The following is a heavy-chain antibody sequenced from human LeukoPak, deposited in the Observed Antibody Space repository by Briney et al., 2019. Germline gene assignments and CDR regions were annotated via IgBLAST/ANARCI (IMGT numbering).Heavy chain of an antibody. CDR2: IIPIFGTA. CDR1: GGTFSSYA. CDR3: AREGLRPLGPYDSSGHYGY. V-gene: IGHV1-69*05. Sequence: AASVKVSCKASGGTFSSYAISWVRQAPGQGLEWMGGIIPIFGTANYAQKFQGRVTITTDESTSTAYMELSSLRSEDTAVYYCAREGLRPLGPYDSSGHYGYWGQGTLVTVSS. D-gene: IGHD3-22*01. J-gene: IGHJ4*02.